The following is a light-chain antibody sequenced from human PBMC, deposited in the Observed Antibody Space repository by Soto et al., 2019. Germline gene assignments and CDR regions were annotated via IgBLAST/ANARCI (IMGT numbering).Light chain of an antibody. CDR2: DVG. CDR3: SAYTTGNTLVV. Sequence: QSALTQPASVSGSLGHSFTIPCPGTRITLGGNNYVTCYQKHPGRAPKLIIYDVGNRPSGVSNRFSGSKSGNTASLAISGLQAEDEADYYCSAYTTGNTLVVFGGGTKVTVL. CDR1: RITLGGNNY. V-gene: IGLV2-14*03. J-gene: IGLJ2*01.